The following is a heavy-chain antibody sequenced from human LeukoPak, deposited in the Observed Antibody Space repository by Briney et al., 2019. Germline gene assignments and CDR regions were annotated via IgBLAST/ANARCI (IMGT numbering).Heavy chain of an antibody. CDR2: ISNSGERA. D-gene: IGHD2-15*01. J-gene: IGHJ4*02. CDR1: GFTFSNYA. CDR3: AIGRDNVDY. V-gene: IGHV3-23*01. Sequence: PGGSLRLSCAASGFTFSNYAISWVRQAPGKGLEWVPAISNSGERAYYADSVKGRFTISRDNSKATVSLQMNSLGVEDTAVYFCAIGRDNVDYWGQGTLVTVSS.